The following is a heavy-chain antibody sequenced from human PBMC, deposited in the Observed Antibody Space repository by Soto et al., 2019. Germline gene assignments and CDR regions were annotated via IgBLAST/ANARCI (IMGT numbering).Heavy chain of an antibody. Sequence: PGESLKISCKGSGYSFTSYWISWVRQMPGKGLEWMGRIDPSDSYTNYSPSFQGHVTISADKSTSTAYLQWSSLKASDTAMYYCARLVVPAAILDYYGMDVWGQGTTVTVSS. J-gene: IGHJ6*02. CDR1: GYSFTSYW. CDR3: ARLVVPAAILDYYGMDV. CDR2: IDPSDSYT. D-gene: IGHD2-2*02. V-gene: IGHV5-10-1*01.